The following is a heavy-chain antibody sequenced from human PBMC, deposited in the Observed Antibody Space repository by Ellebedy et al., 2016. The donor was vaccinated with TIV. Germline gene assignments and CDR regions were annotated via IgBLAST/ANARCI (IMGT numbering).Heavy chain of an antibody. CDR1: GFTFSSYA. CDR2: IWHDVSDE. D-gene: IGHD5-12*01. J-gene: IGHJ4*02. Sequence: GGSLRLSCAASGFTFSSYAMHWVRQAPGKGLEWVALIWHDVSDEDYADSVKGRFTISRDDSKKTLYLQMNSLRVEDTAVYYCARGEYSGYAPPGYWGQGSLVTVSS. CDR3: ARGEYSGYAPPGY. V-gene: IGHV3-33*01.